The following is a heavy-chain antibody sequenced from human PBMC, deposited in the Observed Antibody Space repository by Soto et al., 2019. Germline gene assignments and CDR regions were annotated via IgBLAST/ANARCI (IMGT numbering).Heavy chain of an antibody. D-gene: IGHD3-10*01. J-gene: IGHJ3*02. CDR3: ARRGFIGDAFDI. Sequence: SETLSLTCTVSGGSISSGGYYWSWIRQHPGKGLEWIGYIYYSGSTYYNPSLKSRVTISVDTSKNQFSLKLSSVTAADTAVYYCARRGFIGDAFDIWRQATMVTVSS. V-gene: IGHV4-31*03. CDR2: IYYSGST. CDR1: GGSISSGGYY.